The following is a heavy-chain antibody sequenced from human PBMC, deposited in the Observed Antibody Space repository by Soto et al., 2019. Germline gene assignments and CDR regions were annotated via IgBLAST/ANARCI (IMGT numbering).Heavy chain of an antibody. CDR3: TTYHGDYNFDH. D-gene: IGHD4-17*01. CDR1: GYTLNEVA. V-gene: IGHV1-24*01. Sequence: QVQLVQSGAEVKKPGASVKGSCKVSGYTLNEVAMHWVRQAPGKGLEWLGGFDPDEAETIYAQHFQGRVTMTEDTYTDTVYMELSSLRSEDTALYFSTTYHGDYNFDHWGQGTLVTVSS. CDR2: FDPDEAET. J-gene: IGHJ5*02.